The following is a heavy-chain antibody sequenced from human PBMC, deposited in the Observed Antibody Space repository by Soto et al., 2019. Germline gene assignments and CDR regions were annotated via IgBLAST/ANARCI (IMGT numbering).Heavy chain of an antibody. CDR1: GGSFSSYY. J-gene: IGHJ5*02. Sequence: SETLSLTCTVSGGSFSSYYWGWIRQPPGKGLEWIAYIYDSGITSYNPSLESRATISVDTSKNQFSLNLRSVTAADTAVYYCARGAQFWFDPWGQGTLVTVSS. CDR2: IYDSGIT. V-gene: IGHV4-59*01. CDR3: ARGAQFWFDP.